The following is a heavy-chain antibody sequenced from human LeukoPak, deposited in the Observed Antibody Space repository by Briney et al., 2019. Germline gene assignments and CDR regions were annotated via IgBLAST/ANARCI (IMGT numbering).Heavy chain of an antibody. CDR1: GGTFSSYA. D-gene: IGHD1-1*01. J-gene: IGHJ6*03. CDR2: IIPIFGTA. Sequence: SVKVSCKASGGTFSSYAISWVRQAPGQGLEWMGGIIPIFGTANYAQKFQGRVTITADESTSTAYMELSSLRSEDTAVYYCAGSPKTAPYYYYYYYMDVWGKGTTVTVSS. V-gene: IGHV1-69*13. CDR3: AGSPKTAPYYYYYYYMDV.